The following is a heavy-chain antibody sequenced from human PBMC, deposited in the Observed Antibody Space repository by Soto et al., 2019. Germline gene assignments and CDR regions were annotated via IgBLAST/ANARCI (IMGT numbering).Heavy chain of an antibody. Sequence: SETLSLTCTVSGGSISSYYWSWIRQPPGKGLEWIGYIYYSGSTNYNPSLKSRVTISVDTSKNQFSLKLNSMTATDTAVYYCARHNYGSGSTYFDYWGQGTLVTVS. D-gene: IGHD3-10*01. CDR3: ARHNYGSGSTYFDY. V-gene: IGHV4-59*08. J-gene: IGHJ4*02. CDR1: GGSISSYY. CDR2: IYYSGST.